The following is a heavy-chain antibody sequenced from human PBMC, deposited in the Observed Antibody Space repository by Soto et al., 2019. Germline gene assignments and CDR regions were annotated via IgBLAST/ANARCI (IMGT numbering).Heavy chain of an antibody. CDR3: AREISSMAPDIFNI. CDR2: IRAYNNNT. CDR1: GYTFTTYG. Sequence: QIQLVQSGAEVKKPGASVKVSCKASGYTFTTYGITWVRQAPGQGLEGMGWIRAYNNNTNYAQRFQGRVTMTTDPSTSTSHMELTSLRSDDTAVYYCAREISSMAPDIFNIWGQGTMVTVSS. D-gene: IGHD2-15*01. V-gene: IGHV1-18*01. J-gene: IGHJ3*02.